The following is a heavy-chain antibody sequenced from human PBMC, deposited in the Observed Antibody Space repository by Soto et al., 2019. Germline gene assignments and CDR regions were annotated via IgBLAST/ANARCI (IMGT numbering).Heavy chain of an antibody. CDR2: ISYDGSNK. D-gene: IGHD5-12*01. Sequence: QVQLVESGGGVVQPGRSLRLSCAASGFTFSSYAMHWVRQAPGKGLEWVAVISYDGSNKYYADSVKGRFTTSRDNSKNTLYLQMNSLRAEDTAVYYCARAVLEMATLDYWGQGTLVTVSS. J-gene: IGHJ4*02. CDR3: ARAVLEMATLDY. V-gene: IGHV3-30-3*01. CDR1: GFTFSSYA.